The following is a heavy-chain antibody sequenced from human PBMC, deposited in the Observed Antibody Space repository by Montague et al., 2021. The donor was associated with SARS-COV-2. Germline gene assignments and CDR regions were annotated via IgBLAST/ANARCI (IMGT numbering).Heavy chain of an antibody. CDR3: ARGDVERAAINSGGPFYHFDY. Sequence: SETLSLTCTVSGGSISSYYWSWIRQPPGKGLEWIGYIYYSGSTYYNPSLKSPVTISVDTSKNQFSLKLSSVTAADTAVYYCARGDVERAAINSGGPFYHFDYWGQGTLVTVSS. D-gene: IGHD5-24*01. CDR2: IYYSGST. J-gene: IGHJ4*02. CDR1: GGSISSYY. V-gene: IGHV4-59*13.